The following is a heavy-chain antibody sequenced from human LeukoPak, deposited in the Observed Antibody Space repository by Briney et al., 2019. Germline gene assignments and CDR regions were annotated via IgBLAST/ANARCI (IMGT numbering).Heavy chain of an antibody. Sequence: ASVKVSCKASGYTFTDYYMHWVRQAPGQGLEWMGWLNPNSGDTNYAQKFQGRVSMTRDTSISTAYMDLSDLRSDDTAVYYCARDDWDIVVVPAAPRPLDYWGQGTLVTVSS. CDR2: LNPNSGDT. CDR1: GYTFTDYY. J-gene: IGHJ4*02. V-gene: IGHV1-2*02. D-gene: IGHD2-2*01. CDR3: ARDDWDIVVVPAAPRPLDY.